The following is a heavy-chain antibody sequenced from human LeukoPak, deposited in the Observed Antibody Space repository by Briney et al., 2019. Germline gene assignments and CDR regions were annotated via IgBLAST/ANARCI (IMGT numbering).Heavy chain of an antibody. J-gene: IGHJ4*02. CDR2: IGTNGIST. D-gene: IGHD2/OR15-2a*01. CDR1: GFTFSNYA. CDR3: VKGSQVVYFPSFDG. V-gene: IGHV3-64D*06. Sequence: GGSLRLSCSASGFTFSNYAMHWVRQPPGKGLKYVSAIGTNGISTYYSDSVRGRFTISRDSSKNTVYLQMSSLREEDTAVYYCVKGSQVVYFPSFDGWGPGTLVTVSA.